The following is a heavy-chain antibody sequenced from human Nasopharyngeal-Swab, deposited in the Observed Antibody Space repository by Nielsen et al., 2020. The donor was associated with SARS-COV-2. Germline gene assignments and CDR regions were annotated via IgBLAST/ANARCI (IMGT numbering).Heavy chain of an antibody. CDR2: INPNSGGT. J-gene: IGHJ4*02. D-gene: IGHD4-17*01. Sequence: ASVKVSCKASGYTFTGYYIHWVRQAPGQGLEWMGWINPNSGGTNYAQKFQGRVTMTRDTSISTAYMELRRLRSDDTAVYYCARDDYGDYGYFGHWGQGTLVTVSS. CDR3: ARDDYGDYGYFGH. CDR1: GYTFTGYY. V-gene: IGHV1-2*02.